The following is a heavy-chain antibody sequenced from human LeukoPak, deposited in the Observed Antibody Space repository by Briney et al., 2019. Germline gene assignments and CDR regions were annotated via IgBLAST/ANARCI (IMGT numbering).Heavy chain of an antibody. CDR3: ARSVYYYGSGHDY. J-gene: IGHJ4*02. Sequence: GASVKVSCKASGYTFTCYYMHWVRQAPGQGLEWMGWINPNSGGTNYAQKFQGRVTMTGDTSISTAYMELSRLRSDDTAVYYCARSVYYYGSGHDYWGQGTLVTVSS. CDR2: INPNSGGT. V-gene: IGHV1-2*02. D-gene: IGHD3-10*01. CDR1: GYTFTCYY.